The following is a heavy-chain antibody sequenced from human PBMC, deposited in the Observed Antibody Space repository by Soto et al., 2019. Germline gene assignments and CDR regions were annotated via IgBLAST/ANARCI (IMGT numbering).Heavy chain of an antibody. Sequence: SETLSLTCAVYGGSFSGYYWTWIRQPPGTGLEWIGEINHSGSTNYNPSLKSRVTISVDTSKNQFSLKLTSVTAADTAVYYCARHCPYIGAAITGGYYFDYWGQGTLVTVSS. D-gene: IGHD5-12*01. CDR1: GGSFSGYY. J-gene: IGHJ4*02. CDR3: ARHCPYIGAAITGGYYFDY. V-gene: IGHV4-34*01. CDR2: INHSGST.